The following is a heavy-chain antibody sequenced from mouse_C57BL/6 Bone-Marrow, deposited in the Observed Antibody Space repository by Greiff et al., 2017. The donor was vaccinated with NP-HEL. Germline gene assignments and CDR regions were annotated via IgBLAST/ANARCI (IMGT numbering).Heavy chain of an antibody. CDR3: ARSFITTVVHFDY. J-gene: IGHJ2*01. Sequence: QVQLQQSGAELARPGASVKMSCKASGYTFTSYTMHWVKQRPGQGLEWIGYLNPSSGYTKYNQKFKDKATLTADKSSSTAYMQLSSLTSEDSAVYYCARSFITTVVHFDYWGQGTTLTVSS. V-gene: IGHV1-4*01. CDR1: GYTFTSYT. D-gene: IGHD1-1*01. CDR2: LNPSSGYT.